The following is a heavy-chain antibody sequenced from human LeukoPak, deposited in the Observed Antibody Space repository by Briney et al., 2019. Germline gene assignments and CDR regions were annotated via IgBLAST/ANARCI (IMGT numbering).Heavy chain of an antibody. V-gene: IGHV7-4-1*02. J-gene: IGHJ5*02. D-gene: IGHD2/OR15-2a*01. CDR1: GYTFTDYA. CDR3: AKVRNQKPSNNWFDP. Sequence: ASVRVSCKTSGYTFTDYAIHWVRQAPGQGPEWMGWINTYTGKPTYAQGFRGRFVFSLDTSVSAAYLQISSLKAEDTAVYYCAKVRNQKPSNNWFDPWGQGTLITVSS. CDR2: INTYTGKP.